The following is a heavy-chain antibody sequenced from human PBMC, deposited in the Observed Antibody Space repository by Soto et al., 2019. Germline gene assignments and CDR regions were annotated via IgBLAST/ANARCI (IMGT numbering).Heavy chain of an antibody. V-gene: IGHV3-7*03. D-gene: IGHD1-20*01. CDR1: GFTFSRHW. J-gene: IGHJ4*02. CDR2: IKQDGREK. Sequence: EVQLVESGGGLVQPGGSLRLSCAASGFTFSRHWMSWVRQAPGKGLEWVANIKQDGREKYYVDSVKGRFTISRDNAKNSLYRQMNSLRAEETAVYYCESDWLPMQKVSTGCAFGYWCQGALVNVFS. CDR3: ESDWLPMQKVSTGCAFGY.